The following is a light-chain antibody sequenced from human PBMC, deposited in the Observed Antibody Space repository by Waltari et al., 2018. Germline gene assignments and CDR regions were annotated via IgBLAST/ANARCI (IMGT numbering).Light chain of an antibody. CDR1: QSVSNY. Sequence: EIVLTQSPPTLSLSPEERATLSCRASQSVSNYLAWYQQRPGQAPRVLIYDASSRATGIPTRFSGSGSGTDFTLTISSLQPEDSAVYYCQQRVHWPMYTFGQGTKLEIK. V-gene: IGKV3-11*01. J-gene: IGKJ2*01. CDR2: DAS. CDR3: QQRVHWPMYT.